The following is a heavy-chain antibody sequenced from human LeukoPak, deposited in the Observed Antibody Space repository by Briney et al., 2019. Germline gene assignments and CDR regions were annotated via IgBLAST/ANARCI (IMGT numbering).Heavy chain of an antibody. Sequence: ASVKVSCKASGYSFTGYYMHWVRQAPGQGLEWMGWINPKSGGTNYAQKFQGGVTMTRDTSISTAYMELSRLRSDDTAVYYCARVEYSSSSGGGGIDYWGQGTLVTVSS. D-gene: IGHD6-6*01. J-gene: IGHJ4*02. CDR1: GYSFTGYY. CDR2: INPKSGGT. CDR3: ARVEYSSSSGGGGIDY. V-gene: IGHV1-2*02.